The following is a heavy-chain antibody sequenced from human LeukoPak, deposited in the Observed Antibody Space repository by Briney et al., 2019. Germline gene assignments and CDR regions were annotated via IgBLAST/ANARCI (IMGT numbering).Heavy chain of an antibody. V-gene: IGHV3-73*01. CDR3: TRQGEPTALIDH. CDR1: GFSFSGSA. CDR2: IRSKRNNYAT. Sequence: GGSLRLSCAASGFSFSGSALHWVRQDSGKGLEWVGRIRSKRNNYATEYGASVKGRFTISRDESKNTAYLQMNSLKSEDTAVYYCTRQGEPTALIDHWGQGTLVSVSS. J-gene: IGHJ4*02. D-gene: IGHD5-18*01.